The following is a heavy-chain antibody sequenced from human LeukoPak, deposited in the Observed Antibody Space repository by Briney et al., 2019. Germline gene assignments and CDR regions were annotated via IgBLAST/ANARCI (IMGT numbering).Heavy chain of an antibody. CDR2: IWYDGSNK. D-gene: IGHD6-19*01. Sequence: GGSLRLSCAASGFTFSSYGMHWVRQAPGKGLEWVAVIWYDGSNKYYADSVKGRFTISRDNSKNTLYQQMNSLRAEDTAVYYCARDLKLTKKQWLVPGYWGQGTLVTVSS. CDR3: ARDLKLTKKQWLVPGY. CDR1: GFTFSSYG. J-gene: IGHJ4*02. V-gene: IGHV3-33*01.